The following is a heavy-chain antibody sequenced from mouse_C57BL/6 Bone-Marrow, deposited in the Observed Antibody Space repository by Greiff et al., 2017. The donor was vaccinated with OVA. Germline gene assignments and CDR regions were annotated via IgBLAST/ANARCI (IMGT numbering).Heavy chain of an antibody. D-gene: IGHD2-3*01. Sequence: QVQLQQPGAELVKPGASVKLSCKASGYTFTSYWMHWVKQRPGQGLEWIGMIHPNSGSTNYNEKFKSKATLTVDKSSSTAYMQLSSLTSEDSAVYYGARLSYDGYCGGAMDYWGQGTSVTVSS. J-gene: IGHJ4*01. CDR3: ARLSYDGYCGGAMDY. V-gene: IGHV1-64*01. CDR2: IHPNSGST. CDR1: GYTFTSYW.